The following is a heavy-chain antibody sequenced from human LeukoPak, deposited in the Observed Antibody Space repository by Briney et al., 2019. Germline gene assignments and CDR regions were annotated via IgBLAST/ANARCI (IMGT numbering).Heavy chain of an antibody. CDR1: GFTFSSYG. J-gene: IGHJ4*02. D-gene: IGHD5-18*01. V-gene: IGHV3-30*18. CDR3: AKGRDTSLVRLDY. CDR2: ISWDGSVS. Sequence: PGGSLRLSCAASGFTFSSYGMHWVRQAPGKGLEWVAVISWDGSVSHYADSVKGRIAISRDNSKNTLYLQMNSLRVEDTAMYYCAKGRDTSLVRLDYWGQGTLVTVSS.